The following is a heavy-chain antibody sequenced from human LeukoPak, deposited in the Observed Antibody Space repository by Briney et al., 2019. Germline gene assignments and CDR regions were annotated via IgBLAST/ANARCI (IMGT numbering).Heavy chain of an antibody. CDR2: IYYSGST. D-gene: IGHD3-10*01. V-gene: IGHV4-59*08. J-gene: IGHJ4*02. CDR1: GGSISSYY. CDR3: ARRGAGLVRGVIITFFNY. Sequence: MASETLSLTCTVSGGSISSYYWSWIRQPPGKGLEWIGYIYYSGSTNYNPSLKSRVTISVDTSKNQFSLKLSSVTAADTAVYYCARRGAGLVRGVIITFFNYWGQGTPVTVSS.